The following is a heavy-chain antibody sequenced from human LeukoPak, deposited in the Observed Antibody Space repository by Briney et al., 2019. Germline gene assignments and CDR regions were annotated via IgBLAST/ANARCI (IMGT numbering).Heavy chain of an antibody. Sequence: RASVKVSCKASGYTFTSSGISWVRQAPGQGLEWMGWISAYNGNTNYAQKLQGRATMTTDTSTNTAYMELRSLRSDDTGVYYCARDRGTMVRGVIAYWGQGTLVTVSS. D-gene: IGHD3-10*01. V-gene: IGHV1-18*01. J-gene: IGHJ4*02. CDR2: ISAYNGNT. CDR1: GYTFTSSG. CDR3: ARDRGTMVRGVIAY.